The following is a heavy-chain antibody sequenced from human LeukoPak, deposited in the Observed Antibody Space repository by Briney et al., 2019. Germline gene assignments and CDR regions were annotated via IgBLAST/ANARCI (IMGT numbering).Heavy chain of an antibody. CDR2: IHYTGST. V-gene: IGHV4-39*02. CDR1: GGSIRSGSYY. D-gene: IGHD6-13*01. CDR3: ARGVAAARI. J-gene: IGHJ4*02. Sequence: LETLSLTCTVSGGSIRSGSYYWGWIRQPPGKGLEWIGSIHYTGSTYYNPSLKSRVTILVDTSKNHLSLKLSSLTAADTAVYYCARGVAAARIWGQGTLVTVSS.